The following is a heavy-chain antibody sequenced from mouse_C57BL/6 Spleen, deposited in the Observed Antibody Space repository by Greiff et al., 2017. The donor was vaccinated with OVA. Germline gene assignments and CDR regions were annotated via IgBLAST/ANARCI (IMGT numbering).Heavy chain of an antibody. V-gene: IGHV1-82*01. J-gene: IGHJ4*01. CDR1: GYAFSSSW. Sequence: VQLQESGPELVKPGASVKISCKASGYAFSSSWMNWVKQRPGKGLEWIGRIYPGDGDTNYNGKFKGKATLTADKSSSTAYMQLSSLTSEDSAVYFCAREDSYGNYGYAMDYWGQGTSVTVSS. CDR3: AREDSYGNYGYAMDY. D-gene: IGHD2-1*01. CDR2: IYPGDGDT.